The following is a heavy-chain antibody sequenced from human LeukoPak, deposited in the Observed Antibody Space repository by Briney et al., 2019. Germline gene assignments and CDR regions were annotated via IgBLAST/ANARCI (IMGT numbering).Heavy chain of an antibody. Sequence: GESLKISFKGSGYQFTSYWIGWVRQMPGKGLEWMGIIYPGDSDTRYSPSFQGQVTISVDKSMSTAYLQWSNLKASDTAMYYCARIMTVVAALDQWGQGTLVTVSS. D-gene: IGHD2-15*01. J-gene: IGHJ4*02. V-gene: IGHV5-51*01. CDR1: GYQFTSYW. CDR2: IYPGDSDT. CDR3: ARIMTVVAALDQ.